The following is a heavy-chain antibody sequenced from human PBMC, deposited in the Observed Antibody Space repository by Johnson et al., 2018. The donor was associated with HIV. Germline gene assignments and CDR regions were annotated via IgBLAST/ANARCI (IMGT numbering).Heavy chain of an antibody. J-gene: IGHJ3*02. CDR2: MWYDGTNK. D-gene: IGHD3-3*01. CDR3: ARDAGVDDAFDI. Sequence: QMLLVESGGGVVQPGKSLRLSCAASGFTFSSYGMHWVRQAPGRGLEWVAVMWYDGTNKNYTDSVKGRFTTSRDNSKDTLYLQMSSLRTEDTAVYYCARDAGVDDAFDIWGQGTMVTVSS. V-gene: IGHV3-30*19. CDR1: GFTFSSYG.